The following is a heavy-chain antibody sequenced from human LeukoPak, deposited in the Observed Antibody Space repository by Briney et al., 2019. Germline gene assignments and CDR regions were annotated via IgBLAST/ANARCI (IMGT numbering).Heavy chain of an antibody. CDR2: IYTSGST. Sequence: PSETLSLTCTVSGGSISSYYWSWIRQPAGKGLEWIGRIYTSGSTNYNPSLKSRVTISVDTSKYQFSLKLSSVTAADTAVYYCARGGDYYDSSGYSDYWGQGTLVNVSS. D-gene: IGHD3-22*01. CDR1: GGSISSYY. CDR3: ARGGDYYDSSGYSDY. V-gene: IGHV4-4*07. J-gene: IGHJ4*02.